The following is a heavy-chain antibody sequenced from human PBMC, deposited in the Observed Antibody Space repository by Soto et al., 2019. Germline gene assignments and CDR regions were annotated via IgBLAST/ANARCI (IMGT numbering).Heavy chain of an antibody. CDR1: GGTFSTYA. D-gene: IGHD5-18*01. V-gene: IGHV1-69*12. Sequence: QVQLVQSRAEVKKHESSVKVSRKAPGGTFSTYAISWVRQAPGQGLEWMGGIIPMFGTANYAQRFQDRVTITADESTNTVYMELSSLRSEDTAVYFCASGIQLWLRRINNGYSGWGQGTLVTVSS. CDR3: ASGIQLWLRRINNGYSG. J-gene: IGHJ4*02. CDR2: IIPMFGTA.